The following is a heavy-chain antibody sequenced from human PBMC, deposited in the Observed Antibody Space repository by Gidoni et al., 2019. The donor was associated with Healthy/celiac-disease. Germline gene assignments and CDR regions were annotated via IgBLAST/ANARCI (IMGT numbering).Heavy chain of an antibody. V-gene: IGHV3-33*01. CDR2: IWYDGSNK. D-gene: IGHD6-13*01. CDR3: ARVSDSSRAEEDLYYYYGMDV. CDR1: GFTFSSYG. J-gene: IGHJ6*02. Sequence: QVQLVESGGGEVQPGRSLRLSCAASGFTFSSYGMHWVRQAPGKGLEWVAVIWYDGSNKDYADSVKGRFTISRDNSKNTLYLQMNSLRAEDTAVYYCARVSDSSRAEEDLYYYYGMDVWGQGTTVTVSS.